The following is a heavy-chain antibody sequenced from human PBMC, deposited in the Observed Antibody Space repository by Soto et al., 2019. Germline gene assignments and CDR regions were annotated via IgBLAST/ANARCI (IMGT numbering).Heavy chain of an antibody. D-gene: IGHD6-25*01. CDR2: IRGSGDVT. CDR3: VKGAAPTYYYYMDV. V-gene: IGHV3-23*01. CDR1: GFPFDNYA. Sequence: GGSLRLSCFASGFPFDNYAMSWVRPAPGKGLEWVSTIRGSGDVTYSADSVKGRFTVSRDNSKNTLYLQMNSLRAEDTAVYYCVKGAAPTYYYYMDVWGKGTTVTVSS. J-gene: IGHJ6*03.